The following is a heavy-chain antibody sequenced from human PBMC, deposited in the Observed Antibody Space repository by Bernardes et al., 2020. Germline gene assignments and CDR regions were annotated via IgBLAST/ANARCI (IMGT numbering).Heavy chain of an antibody. J-gene: IGHJ4*02. V-gene: IGHV3-23*01. CDR1: GFTFSSYA. CDR3: AKGGYSYGWGNYFDN. CDR2: ISGSGDST. Sequence: SLRLSCAASGFTFSSYAMRWVRQAPGKGLEWVSAISGSGDSTYYADSVKGRFTISRDNSKNTLYLQMNSLRAEDTAVYYCAKGGYSYGWGNYFDNWGQGTLVTVSS. D-gene: IGHD5-18*01.